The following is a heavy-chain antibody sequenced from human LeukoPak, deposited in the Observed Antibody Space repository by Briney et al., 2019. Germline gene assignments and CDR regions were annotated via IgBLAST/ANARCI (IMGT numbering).Heavy chain of an antibody. V-gene: IGHV4-39*07. Sequence: SETLSLTCTVSGGSISSSSYYWGWIRQPPGKGLEWIGSIYYSGSTYYNPSLESRVTMSVDTSKNQFSLKLSSVTAADTAVYYCARTQREYYYDSSGAIDAFDIWGQGTMVTVSS. D-gene: IGHD3-22*01. J-gene: IGHJ3*02. CDR3: ARTQREYYYDSSGAIDAFDI. CDR2: IYYSGST. CDR1: GGSISSSSYY.